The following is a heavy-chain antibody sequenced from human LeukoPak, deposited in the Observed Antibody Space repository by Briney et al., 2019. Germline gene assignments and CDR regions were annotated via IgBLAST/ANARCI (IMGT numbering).Heavy chain of an antibody. Sequence: SETLSLACTVSGGSISSYYWSWIRQPPGKGLEWIGFSYFSGNANYNPTLKGRVTMSVDSSKNQFSLDVSSVTAADTAVYYCAREAAMQYFFDYWGQGILVTVSS. D-gene: IGHD6-13*01. CDR3: AREAAMQYFFDY. CDR2: SYFSGNA. V-gene: IGHV4-59*01. CDR1: GGSISSYY. J-gene: IGHJ4*02.